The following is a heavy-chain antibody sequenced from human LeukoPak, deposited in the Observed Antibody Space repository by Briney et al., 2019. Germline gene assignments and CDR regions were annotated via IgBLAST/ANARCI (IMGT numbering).Heavy chain of an antibody. CDR2: IKQDGSQK. D-gene: IGHD1-1*01. CDR3: ARDLEGLDY. J-gene: IGHJ4*02. CDR1: GFTFSSNW. V-gene: IGHV3-7*04. Sequence: PGGSLRLSCAASGFTFSSNWMSWVRQAPGKGLEWVANIKQDGSQKYYVDSVKGRFTISRDNAKNSLYLQMNSLRADDTAVYYCARDLEGLDYWGQGTLVTVSS.